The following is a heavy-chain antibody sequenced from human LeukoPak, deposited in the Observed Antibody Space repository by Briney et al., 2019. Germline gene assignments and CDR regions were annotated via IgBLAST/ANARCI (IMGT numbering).Heavy chain of an antibody. CDR1: GFTFSSYW. Sequence: PGGSLRLSCAASGFTFSSYWMSWVRQAPGKGLEWVANINQDGSEKNYVDSAKGRFTISRDNAKNSLYLQMNSLRAEDTAVYYCARYFDSGKDYWGQGTLVTVSS. CDR3: ARYFDSGKDY. V-gene: IGHV3-7*01. J-gene: IGHJ4*02. CDR2: INQDGSEK. D-gene: IGHD3-10*01.